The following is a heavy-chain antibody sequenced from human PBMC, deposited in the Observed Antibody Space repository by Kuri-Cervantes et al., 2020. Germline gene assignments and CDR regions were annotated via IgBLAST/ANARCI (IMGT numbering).Heavy chain of an antibody. D-gene: IGHD6-19*01. J-gene: IGHJ4*02. CDR3: AREPNPPYSSGWYSGDGDY. Sequence: SVKVSCKASGYTFTSYGISWVRQAPGQGLEWMGRIIPILGIANYAQKFQGRVTITADKSMSTAYMELSSLRSEDTAVYYCAREPNPPYSSGWYSGDGDYWGQGTLVTDSS. CDR1: GYTFTSYG. V-gene: IGHV1-69*04. CDR2: IIPILGIA.